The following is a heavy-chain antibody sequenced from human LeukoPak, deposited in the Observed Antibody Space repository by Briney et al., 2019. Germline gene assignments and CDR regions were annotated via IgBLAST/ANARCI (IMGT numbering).Heavy chain of an antibody. J-gene: IGHJ4*02. D-gene: IGHD1-26*01. V-gene: IGHV1-2*02. CDR2: INPNSGGT. Sequence: ASVKVSCKASGYSFTGYCMHWVRQAPGQGLEWMGWINPNSGGTNYAQKFQGRVTMTRDTSFSAAYMELSGLRADDAAVYYCAREREDSGNYYDYWGQGALVTVSS. CDR3: AREREDSGNYYDY. CDR1: GYSFTGYC.